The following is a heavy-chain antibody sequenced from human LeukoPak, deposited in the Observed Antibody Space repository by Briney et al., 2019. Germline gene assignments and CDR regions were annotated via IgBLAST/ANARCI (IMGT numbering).Heavy chain of an antibody. Sequence: SVKVSCKASGGTFNDYSISWVRQAPGQGLEWMGRIIPIFGTANYAQKFQGRVTITTDESTSTAYMELSSLRSEDTAVYYCARGVVPAAIINWFDPWGQGTLVTVSS. CDR3: ARGVVPAAIINWFDP. V-gene: IGHV1-69*05. CDR2: IIPIFGTA. J-gene: IGHJ5*02. D-gene: IGHD2-2*01. CDR1: GGTFNDYS.